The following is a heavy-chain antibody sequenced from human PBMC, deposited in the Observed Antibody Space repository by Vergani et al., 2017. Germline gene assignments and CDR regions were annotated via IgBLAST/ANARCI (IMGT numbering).Heavy chain of an antibody. V-gene: IGHV4-34*01. CDR3: ARVKAVALSGGMDV. CDR2: INHSGST. Sequence: QVQLQQWGAGLLKPSETLSLTCAVYGGSFSGYYWSWIRQPPGKGLEWIGEINHSGSTNYNPSLKSRVTISVDTSKNQFSLKLSSVTAADTAVYYCARVKAVALSGGMDVWGQGTTVTVSS. J-gene: IGHJ6*02. CDR1: GGSFSGYY. D-gene: IGHD6-19*01.